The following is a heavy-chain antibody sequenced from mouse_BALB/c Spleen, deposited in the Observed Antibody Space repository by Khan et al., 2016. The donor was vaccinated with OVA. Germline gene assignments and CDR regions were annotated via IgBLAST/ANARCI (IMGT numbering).Heavy chain of an antibody. CDR3: ARRTTGYTMDS. V-gene: IGHV1-4*01. CDR1: GYTFTSNT. D-gene: IGHD2-14*01. CDR2: INPRSGYT. Sequence: QVQLQQSGAELARPGASVRMSCEASGYTFTSNTMHWIKQRPGQGLEWIGYINPRSGYTTFNQNFKDKATLTADKSSSTAYMQLSSLTSEDSAVYYCARRTTGYTMDSWGQGTSVTVSS. J-gene: IGHJ4*01.